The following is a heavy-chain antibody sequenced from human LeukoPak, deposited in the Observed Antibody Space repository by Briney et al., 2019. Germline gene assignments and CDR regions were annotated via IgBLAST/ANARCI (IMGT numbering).Heavy chain of an antibody. CDR3: ARAPGAALD. D-gene: IGHD2-15*01. CDR1: GGSISSGSYY. CDR2: IYTSGST. J-gene: IGHJ4*02. V-gene: IGHV4-61*02. Sequence: PSQTLSLTCTVSGGSISSGSYYWSWIRQPAGKGLEWIGRIYTSGSTNYNPSLKSRVTMSVDTSKNQFSLKLSSVTAADTAVYYCARAPGAALDWGQGTLVTVSS.